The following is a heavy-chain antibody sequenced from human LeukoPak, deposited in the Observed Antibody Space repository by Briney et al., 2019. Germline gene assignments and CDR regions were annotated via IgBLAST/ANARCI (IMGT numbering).Heavy chain of an antibody. CDR1: GFTFSSYG. J-gene: IGHJ4*02. CDR3: VRSYRDLTGYYNHFDY. CDR2: INSERTST. V-gene: IGHV3-74*01. Sequence: PGGSLRLSCAASGFTFSSYGMHWVRQAPGKGLVWVSRINSERTSTSFADSVKGRFTVSRDNAKNTLYLQMNSLRPEDTAVYYCVRSYRDLTGYYNHFDYWGQGNLVTVSS. D-gene: IGHD3-9*01.